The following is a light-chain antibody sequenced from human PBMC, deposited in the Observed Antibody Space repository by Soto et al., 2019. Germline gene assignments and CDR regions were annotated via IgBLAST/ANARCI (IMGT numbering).Light chain of an antibody. Sequence: QSVLTQPPSMSGAPGQRVTISCTGSSSNIGAGCDVHWYQQLPGTAPKLLIHGNTNRPSGVPDRFSGSKSGTSASLAITGLQAEDEANYYCQSYDRSLSALVFGGGTKLTVL. J-gene: IGLJ2*01. V-gene: IGLV1-40*01. CDR3: QSYDRSLSALV. CDR2: GNT. CDR1: SSNIGAGCD.